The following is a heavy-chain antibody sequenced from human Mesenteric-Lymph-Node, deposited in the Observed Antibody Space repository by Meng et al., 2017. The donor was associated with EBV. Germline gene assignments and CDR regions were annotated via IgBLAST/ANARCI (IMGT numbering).Heavy chain of an antibody. CDR2: ISSSGNYI. J-gene: IGHJ4*02. CDR3: ARGDPMAFY. V-gene: IGHV3-21*01. D-gene: IGHD5-24*01. CDR1: GFTFSAYN. Sequence: EVQLVESGGXLVKPGGSLRLSCAASGFTFSAYNMNWVRQAPGKGLEWVSSISSSGNYIYYADSVKGRFTISRDNAKNSLYLQMNSLRAEDTAVYYCARGDPMAFYWGQGTLVTVSS.